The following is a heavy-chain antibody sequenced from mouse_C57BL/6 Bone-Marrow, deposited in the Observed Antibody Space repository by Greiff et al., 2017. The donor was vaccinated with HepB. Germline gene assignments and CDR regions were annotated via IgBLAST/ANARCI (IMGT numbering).Heavy chain of an antibody. V-gene: IGHV1-26*01. CDR3: AIPPSWYFDV. Sequence: VQLQQSGPELVKPGASVKISCKASGYTFTDYYMNWVKQSHGKSLEWIGDINPNNGGTSYNQKFKGKATLTVDKSSSTAYMELRSLTSEDSAVYYCAIPPSWYFDVWGTGTTVTVSS. CDR1: GYTFTDYY. CDR2: INPNNGGT. J-gene: IGHJ1*03.